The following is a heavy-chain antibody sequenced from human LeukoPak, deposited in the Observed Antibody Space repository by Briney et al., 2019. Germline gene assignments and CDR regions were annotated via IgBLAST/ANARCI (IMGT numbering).Heavy chain of an antibody. D-gene: IGHD6-13*01. J-gene: IGHJ4*02. CDR1: GYTFTSYD. V-gene: IGHV1-8*01. CDR2: MNPNSGNT. CDR3: ARGPSPSIAAVDY. Sequence: ASVKVSCKASGYTFTSYDINWVRQATGQGLEWMGWMNPNSGNTGYAQKFQGRVTMTRNTSISTAYMELSSLRPEDTAVYYCARGPSPSIAAVDYWGQGTLVTVSS.